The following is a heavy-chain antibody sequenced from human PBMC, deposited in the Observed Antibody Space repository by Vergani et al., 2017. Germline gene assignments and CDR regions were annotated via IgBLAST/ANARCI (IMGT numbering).Heavy chain of an antibody. D-gene: IGHD6-19*01. V-gene: IGHV4-59*11. CDR1: FDSIRNLY. CDR2: IHYSENT. Sequence: QVQLQESGPGLVKSSETLSLTCSVSFDSIRNLYCNWIRQPPGKGLEWIGSIHYSENTNNNPSLKTRVTISVDTSQNQFSLTLTSVTTADTAVYYCASDTHSGQRAHRWGQGILVTVTS. CDR3: ASDTHSGQRAHR. J-gene: IGHJ5*02.